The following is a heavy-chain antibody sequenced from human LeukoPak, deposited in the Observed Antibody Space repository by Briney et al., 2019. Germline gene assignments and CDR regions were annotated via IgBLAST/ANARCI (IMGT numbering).Heavy chain of an antibody. D-gene: IGHD2-15*01. CDR2: VSSDGRST. Sequence: GGSLRLSCAASGFTFSSYWMHWVRQAPGKGLVWVSRVSSDGRSTSSADSVKGRFSISRDNAKNTLDLQMNGLRTEDTAVYYCARDQLYCSGGICYFDYWGQGTLVTVSS. V-gene: IGHV3-74*01. J-gene: IGHJ4*02. CDR3: ARDQLYCSGGICYFDY. CDR1: GFTFSSYW.